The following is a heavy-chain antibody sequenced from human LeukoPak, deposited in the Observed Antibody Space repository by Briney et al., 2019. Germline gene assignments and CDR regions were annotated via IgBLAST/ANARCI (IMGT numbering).Heavy chain of an antibody. CDR2: MNPNSGNT. Sequence: ASVKVSCKASGYTFTSYDINWVRQATGQGLEWMGWMNPNSGNTGYAQKFQGRVTITRNTSISTAYMELSSLRSEDTAVYYCAREGGPGDYYYMDVWGKGTTVTVSS. D-gene: IGHD2-15*01. V-gene: IGHV1-8*03. J-gene: IGHJ6*03. CDR1: GYTFTSYD. CDR3: AREGGPGDYYYMDV.